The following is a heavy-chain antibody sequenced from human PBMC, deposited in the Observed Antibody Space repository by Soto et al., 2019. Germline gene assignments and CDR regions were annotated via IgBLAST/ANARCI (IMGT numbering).Heavy chain of an antibody. CDR3: ARLRTNWGDAFVL. J-gene: IGHJ3*01. CDR1: GGSFGSSA. CDR2: IITVFDKA. Sequence: QVQLVQSGADVKKPGSSVKVSCKTSGGSFGSSAISWVRQAPAQGLEWMGEIITVFDKANYAQNFQGRLTITADELTGTVFMELSSLRSEDTAVYFCARLRTNWGDAFVLWGLGTFVTVSS. D-gene: IGHD3-16*01. V-gene: IGHV1-69*01.